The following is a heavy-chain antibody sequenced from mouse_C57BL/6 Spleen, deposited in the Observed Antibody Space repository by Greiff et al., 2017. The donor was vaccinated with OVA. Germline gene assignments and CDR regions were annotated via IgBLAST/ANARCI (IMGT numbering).Heavy chain of an antibody. Sequence: QVQLQQPGAELVKPGASVKMSCKASGYTFTSYWITWVKQRPGQGLEWIGDIYPGRGSTNYNEKFKSKATLTVDTSSSTAYMQLSSLTSEDSAVYYGARQNYDYDEGYAMDDWGQGTSVTVSS. J-gene: IGHJ4*01. V-gene: IGHV1-55*01. CDR1: GYTFTSYW. CDR2: IYPGRGST. CDR3: ARQNYDYDEGYAMDD. D-gene: IGHD2-4*01.